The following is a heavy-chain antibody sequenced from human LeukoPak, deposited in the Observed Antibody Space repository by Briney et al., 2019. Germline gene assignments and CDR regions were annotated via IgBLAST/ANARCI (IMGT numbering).Heavy chain of an antibody. CDR3: ARSGYYDILTGDDAFDI. J-gene: IGHJ3*02. Sequence: SETLSLTCTVSGGSISSYYWSWIRQPPGKGLERIGYIYYSGSTNYNPSLKSRVTISVDTSKNQFSLKLSSVTAADTAVYYCARSGYYDILTGDDAFDIWGQGTMVTVSS. CDR2: IYYSGST. V-gene: IGHV4-59*01. D-gene: IGHD3-9*01. CDR1: GGSISSYY.